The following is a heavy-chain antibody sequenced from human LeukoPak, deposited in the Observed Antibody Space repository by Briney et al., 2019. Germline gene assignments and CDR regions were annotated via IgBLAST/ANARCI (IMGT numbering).Heavy chain of an antibody. CDR2: IYYSGST. CDR3: ARAGIAAAGLSTRFDY. V-gene: IGHV4-59*08. CDR1: GGSISSYY. D-gene: IGHD6-13*01. J-gene: IGHJ4*02. Sequence: SETLSLTCTVSGGSISSYYWSWIRQPPGKGLEWIGYIYYSGSTNYNPSLKSRVTISVDTSKNQFSLKLSSVTAADTAVYYCARAGIAAAGLSTRFDYWGQGTLVTVSS.